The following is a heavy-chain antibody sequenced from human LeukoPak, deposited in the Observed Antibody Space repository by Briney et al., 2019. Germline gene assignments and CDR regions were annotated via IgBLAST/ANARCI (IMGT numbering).Heavy chain of an antibody. Sequence: GRSLRLSCAASGFTFSSYAMHWVRQAPGKGLEWVAVISYDGSNKYYADSVKGRLTISRDNSKNTLYLQMNSLRAEDTAVYYCARGGGSSWDYWGQGTLVTVSS. V-gene: IGHV3-30-3*01. J-gene: IGHJ4*02. CDR1: GFTFSSYA. CDR3: ARGGGSSWDY. CDR2: ISYDGSNK. D-gene: IGHD6-13*01.